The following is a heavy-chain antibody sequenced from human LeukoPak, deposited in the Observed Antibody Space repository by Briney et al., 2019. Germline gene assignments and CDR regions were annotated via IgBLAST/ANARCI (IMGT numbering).Heavy chain of an antibody. CDR3: ARETGDQEGYFDY. CDR1: GGSFSGYY. V-gene: IGHV4-34*01. CDR2: INHSGST. J-gene: IGHJ4*02. Sequence: PSETLSLTCAVYGGSFSGYYWSWIRQPPGKGLEWIGEINHSGSTNYNPSLKSRVTISVDTSKNQVSLKLSSVTAADTAVYYCARETGDQEGYFDYWGQGTLVTVSS. D-gene: IGHD7-27*01.